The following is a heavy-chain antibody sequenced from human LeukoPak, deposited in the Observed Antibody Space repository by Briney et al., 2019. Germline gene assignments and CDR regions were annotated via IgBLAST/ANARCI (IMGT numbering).Heavy chain of an antibody. CDR2: IYYDGST. D-gene: IGHD6-13*01. Sequence: PSETLSLTCTVSGGSISNYYWTWIRQPPGKGLEWIGSIYYDGSTNYNPSLKSRVTISLDTPKNQFSLKLSSVTAADTAVYYCAGGPSSSWSWFDYWGQGTLVTVSS. CDR1: GGSISNYY. CDR3: AGGPSSSWSWFDY. V-gene: IGHV4-59*01. J-gene: IGHJ4*02.